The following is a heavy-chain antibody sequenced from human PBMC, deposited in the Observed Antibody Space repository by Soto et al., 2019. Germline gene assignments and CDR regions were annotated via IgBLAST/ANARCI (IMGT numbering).Heavy chain of an antibody. V-gene: IGHV3-23*01. CDR3: AKGLTGAPYYGMDA. J-gene: IGHJ6*02. CDR2: ISGSCGNT. Sequence: EVPLLESGGGLVQPGGSLRLSCAASGFTFSSYAMSWVRQAPGKGLEWVSAISGSCGNTYYADSVKGRFTISRDNSKNARYLQMNSLRAEDTAVYYFAKGLTGAPYYGMDAWGQGTTVTVSS. CDR1: GFTFSSYA. D-gene: IGHD7-27*01.